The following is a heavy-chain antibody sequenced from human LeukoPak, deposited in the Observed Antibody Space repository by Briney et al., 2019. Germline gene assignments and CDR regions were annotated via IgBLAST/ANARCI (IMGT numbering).Heavy chain of an antibody. J-gene: IGHJ5*02. Sequence: GGSLRLSCSVSGFNFITHAMHWGRQAPGKGLEWVAMIWRGGNYKFYADSLGGRSTISRDDSTSTLSLQMDSLRVEDTAVYYCVTDPPDSGWAFWSWGQGALVTVSS. V-gene: IGHV3-33*01. CDR2: IWRGGNYK. CDR1: GFNFITHA. D-gene: IGHD6-25*01. CDR3: VTDPPDSGWAFWS.